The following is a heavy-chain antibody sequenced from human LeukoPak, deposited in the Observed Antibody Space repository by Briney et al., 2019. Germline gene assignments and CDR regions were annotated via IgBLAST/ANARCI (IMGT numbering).Heavy chain of an antibody. Sequence: ASVKVSCKASGYTFTSYYMHWVRQAPGQGLEWMGIINPSGGSTSYAQKFQGRVTMTRDTSTSTVYMELSSLRSEDTAVYYCATVPTKAVAGSYYFDYWGQGTLVTVSS. CDR3: ATVPTKAVAGSYYFDY. CDR2: INPSGGST. V-gene: IGHV1-46*01. D-gene: IGHD6-19*01. J-gene: IGHJ4*02. CDR1: GYTFTSYY.